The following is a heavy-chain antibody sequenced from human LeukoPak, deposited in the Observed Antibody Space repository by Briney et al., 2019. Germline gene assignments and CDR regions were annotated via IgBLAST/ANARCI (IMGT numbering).Heavy chain of an antibody. Sequence: ASVKVSCKASGYTFTGYYMHWVRQAPGQGLEWMGWINPNSGGTNYAQKFQGWVTMTRDTSISTAYMELSRLRSEDTAVYYCARVRGIADRAFDIWGQGTMVAVSS. J-gene: IGHJ3*02. CDR3: ARVRGIADRAFDI. CDR2: INPNSGGT. D-gene: IGHD6-13*01. V-gene: IGHV1-2*04. CDR1: GYTFTGYY.